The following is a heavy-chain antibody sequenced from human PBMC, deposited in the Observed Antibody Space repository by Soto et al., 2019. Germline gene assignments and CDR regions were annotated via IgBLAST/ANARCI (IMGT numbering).Heavy chain of an antibody. J-gene: IGHJ4*02. V-gene: IGHV3-23*01. CDR2: ISGSGGST. CDR1: GFTFSSYA. D-gene: IGHD3-16*01. CDR3: AEDLDDMIFDY. Sequence: EVQLLESGGGLVQPGGSLRLSCAASGFTFSSYAMSWVRQAPGKGLEWVSAISGSGGSTSYADSVKGRFTISSDNSKNQLYLQMYSLRAEDTAVCHCAEDLDDMIFDYWGQGTLVTVGS.